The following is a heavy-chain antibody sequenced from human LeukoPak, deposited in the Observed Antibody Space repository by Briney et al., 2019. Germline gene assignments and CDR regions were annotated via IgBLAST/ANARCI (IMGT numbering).Heavy chain of an antibody. CDR3: ARDSLSRVVVVPAAIASGAGSYYYYGMDV. V-gene: IGHV4-31*03. J-gene: IGHJ6*02. CDR2: IYYSGST. Sequence: SETLSPTCTVSGGSISSGGYYWSWIRQHPGEGLEWIGYIYYSGSTYYNPSLKSRVTISVDTSKNQFSLKLSSVTAADTAVYYCARDSLSRVVVVPAAIASGAGSYYYYGMDVWGQGTTVTVSS. CDR1: GGSISSGGYY. D-gene: IGHD2-2*02.